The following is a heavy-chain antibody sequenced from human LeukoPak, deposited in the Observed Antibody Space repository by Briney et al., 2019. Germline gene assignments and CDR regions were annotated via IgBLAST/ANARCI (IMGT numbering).Heavy chain of an antibody. V-gene: IGHV3-21*01. D-gene: IGHD6-13*01. CDR3: ARDKPGYEVDAFDL. Sequence: PGGSLRLSCAASGFSFNYYNMNWVRQAPGKGLEWVSSISSSSTYIYYADSVKGRFTISRDNAKNSLYLQMNSLRAEDTAVYYCARDKPGYEVDAFDLWGQGTMVAVSS. CDR1: GFSFNYYN. J-gene: IGHJ3*01. CDR2: ISSSSTYI.